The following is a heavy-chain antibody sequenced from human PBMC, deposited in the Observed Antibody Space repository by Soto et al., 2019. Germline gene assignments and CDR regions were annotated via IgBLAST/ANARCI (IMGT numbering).Heavy chain of an antibody. V-gene: IGHV1-18*04. CDR3: AREFFGIVAYCFCGMDV. CDR1: GYTFTSYG. J-gene: IGHJ6*02. CDR2: ISAYNGNT. D-gene: IGHD2-21*01. Sequence: GASVKVSCKASGYTFTSYGISWVRQAPGQGLEWMGWISAYNGNTNYAQKLQGRVTMTTDTSTSTAYMELRSLRSDDTAVYYCAREFFGIVAYCFCGMDVWGQGTTVTVSS.